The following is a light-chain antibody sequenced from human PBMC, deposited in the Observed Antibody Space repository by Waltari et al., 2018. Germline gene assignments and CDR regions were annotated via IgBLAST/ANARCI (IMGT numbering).Light chain of an antibody. V-gene: IGKV1-5*03. J-gene: IGKJ3*01. Sequence: DIQMTQSPSPVSASVADRVTITCRASHSISRWLAWYQQKPGKAPKLLIHKASSLQSGVPSRFSGSGSGTEFTLNITSLQPDDFATYYCQHYNSFSALFTFGPGTQVDIK. CDR2: KAS. CDR1: HSISRW. CDR3: QHYNSFSALFT.